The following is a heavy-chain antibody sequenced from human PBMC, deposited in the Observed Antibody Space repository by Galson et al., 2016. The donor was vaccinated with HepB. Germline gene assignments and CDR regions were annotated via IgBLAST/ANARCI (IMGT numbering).Heavy chain of an antibody. J-gene: IGHJ6*02. CDR2: VLSPGSDYAT. CDR3: TRLMDPVVGGMDV. D-gene: IGHD2-15*01. V-gene: IGHV3-73*01. CDR1: GIDFSGSS. Sequence: SLRLSCAASGIDFSGSSMHWVRQAPGKGLEWVGRVLSPGSDYATAYAASVKGRFTISRDDSENTAYLQMTSLKSEDTAVYYCTRLMDPVVGGMDVWGQGTTVTVSS.